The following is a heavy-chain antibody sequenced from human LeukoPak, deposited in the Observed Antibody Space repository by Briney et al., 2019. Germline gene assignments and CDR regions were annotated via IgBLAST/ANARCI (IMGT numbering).Heavy chain of an antibody. CDR3: AKVRSGSANWALRIFDN. D-gene: IGHD1-1*01. CDR2: ISPGGGTT. Sequence: PGGSLRLSCEVPGFAFGSEAMSWVRQSPARGLEWVASISPGGGTTYYADYVKDRFTISRDNSNNMLYVQMNSLRAEDTAVYYCAKVRSGSANWALRIFDNWGQGTLVTVSS. V-gene: IGHV3-23*01. CDR1: GFAFGSEA. J-gene: IGHJ4*02.